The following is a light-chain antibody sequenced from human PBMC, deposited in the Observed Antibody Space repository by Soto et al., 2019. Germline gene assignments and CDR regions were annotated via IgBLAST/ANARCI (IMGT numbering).Light chain of an antibody. CDR1: SSVVGGYNY. CDR3: CSYAGRYTYV. V-gene: IGLV2-11*01. J-gene: IGLJ1*01. Sequence: QSVLTQPRSVSGSPGQSVTISCTGTSSVVGGYNYVSWYQQHPGKAPKLMIYDVSKRPSGVPDRFSGSKSGNMASLTISGLQAEDEADYYCCSYAGRYTYVFGTGTKVTVL. CDR2: DVS.